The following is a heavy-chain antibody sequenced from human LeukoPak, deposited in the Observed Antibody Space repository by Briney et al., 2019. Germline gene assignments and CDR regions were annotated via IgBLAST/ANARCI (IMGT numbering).Heavy chain of an antibody. Sequence: SGPTLVNPSQTLTLTCTFSGFSLSTSGVGVGWIRQPPGEALEWLTLIYWDDDKRYSPSLGSRLTVTKDTSKSQVVLTMTNVDPVDTATYYCAHRLPGYNTNWDHGYFDFWGQGTPVTVSS. D-gene: IGHD1-1*01. J-gene: IGHJ4*02. CDR1: GFSLSTSGVG. CDR3: AHRLPGYNTNWDHGYFDF. CDR2: IYWDDDK. V-gene: IGHV2-5*02.